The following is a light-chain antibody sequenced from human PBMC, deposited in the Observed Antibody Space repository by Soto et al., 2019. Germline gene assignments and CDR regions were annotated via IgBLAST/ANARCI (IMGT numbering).Light chain of an antibody. CDR1: QSISVW. J-gene: IGKJ2*01. CDR2: KAS. CDR3: QQYNSHSYT. V-gene: IGKV1-5*03. Sequence: DIQMTQSPSTLSASVGDRVTITCRDSQSISVWLAWYQQKPGKAPNLLIYKASSLESGVPSRFSGSGSGTEFTLTISSLQPDDFATYYCQQYNSHSYTFGQGTKLEIK.